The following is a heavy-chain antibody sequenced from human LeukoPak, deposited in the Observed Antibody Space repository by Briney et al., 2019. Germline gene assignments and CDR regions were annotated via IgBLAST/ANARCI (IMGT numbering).Heavy chain of an antibody. Sequence: SETLSLTCTVSGCSISSYYWSWIRQPPGKGLEWIGYIYYSGSTNYNPSLKSRVTISVDTSKNQFSLKLSSVTAADTAVYYCARENRGNLDYWGQGTLVTVSS. D-gene: IGHD4-23*01. V-gene: IGHV4-59*01. CDR3: ARENRGNLDY. CDR1: GCSISSYY. J-gene: IGHJ4*02. CDR2: IYYSGST.